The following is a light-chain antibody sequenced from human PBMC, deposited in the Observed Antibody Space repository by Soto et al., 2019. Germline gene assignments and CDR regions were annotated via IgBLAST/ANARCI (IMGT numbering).Light chain of an antibody. Sequence: QSLLTQPPSVSGAPGQRVTISCTGSSSNIGAGYDVHWYRRLPGTAPKLLTYGNSNRPSGVPDRFSGSKSGTSASLAITGLQAEDEADYYCQSYDSSLSGVVFGGGTKLTVL. CDR2: GNS. CDR3: QSYDSSLSGVV. CDR1: SSNIGAGYD. J-gene: IGLJ2*01. V-gene: IGLV1-40*01.